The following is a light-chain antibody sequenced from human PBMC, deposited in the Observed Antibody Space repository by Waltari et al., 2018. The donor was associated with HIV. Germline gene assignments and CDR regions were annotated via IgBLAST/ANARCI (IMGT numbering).Light chain of an antibody. V-gene: IGLV2-8*01. Sequence: QSALTQPPSASGSPGQSVTISCTGTSSDVGGYNYVSWYQQHPGKAPKLSIYGVTKRPSGVPDRFSGAKSGNTASLTVSGLQAEDEADYYCSSYAGSNNYVFGTGTKVTVL. CDR2: GVT. J-gene: IGLJ1*01. CDR1: SSDVGGYNY. CDR3: SSYAGSNNYV.